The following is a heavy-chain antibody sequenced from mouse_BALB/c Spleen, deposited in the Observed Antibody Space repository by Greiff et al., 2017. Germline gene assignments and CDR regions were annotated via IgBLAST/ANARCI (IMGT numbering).Heavy chain of an antibody. Sequence: VKLMESGAELAKPGASVKMSCKASGYTFTSYTMHWVKQRPGQGLEWIGYINPSSGYTEYNQKFKDKTTLTADKSSSTAYMQLSSLTSEDSAVYYCARSGPFGAMDYWGQGTSVTVSS. CDR1: GYTFTSYT. J-gene: IGHJ4*01. CDR2: INPSSGYT. CDR3: ARSGPFGAMDY. D-gene: IGHD3-2*02. V-gene: IGHV1-4*02.